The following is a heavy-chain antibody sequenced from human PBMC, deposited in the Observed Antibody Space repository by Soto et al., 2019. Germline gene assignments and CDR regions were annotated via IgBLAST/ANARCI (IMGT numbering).Heavy chain of an antibody. CDR3: ARAYSSSWSAYNWFDP. CDR2: ISAYNGNT. D-gene: IGHD6-13*01. Sequence: ASVKVSCKASGYTFTSYCISWVRQAPGQGLEWMGWISAYNGNTNYAQKLQGRVTMTTDTYTSTAYMELRSLRSDDTAVYYCARAYSSSWSAYNWFDPWGQGTLVTVSS. J-gene: IGHJ5*02. V-gene: IGHV1-18*01. CDR1: GYTFTSYC.